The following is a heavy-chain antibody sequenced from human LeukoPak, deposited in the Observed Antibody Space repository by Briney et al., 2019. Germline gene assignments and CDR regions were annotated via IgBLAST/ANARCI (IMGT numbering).Heavy chain of an antibody. Sequence: GASVKVSCKASGYTFTSYGISWVRQAPGQGLEWMGWISAYNGNTNYAQKLQGRVTMTTDTSTSTAHMELRSLRSDDTAVFYCARVRNYDILTGYPPDFGYWGQGTLVTVSS. V-gene: IGHV1-18*01. CDR3: ARVRNYDILTGYPPDFGY. J-gene: IGHJ4*02. CDR2: ISAYNGNT. CDR1: GYTFTSYG. D-gene: IGHD3-9*01.